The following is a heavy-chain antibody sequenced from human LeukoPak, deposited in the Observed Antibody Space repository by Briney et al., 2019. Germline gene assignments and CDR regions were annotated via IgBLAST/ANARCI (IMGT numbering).Heavy chain of an antibody. V-gene: IGHV4-59*01. CDR3: ASGESPNWFDP. Sequence: SETLSLTCTVSGGSISSYYWSWIRQPPGKGLEWIGYIYYSGSTNYNPSLKSRVTISVDTSKNQFSLKLSSVTAADTAVYYCASGESPNWFDPWGQGTLVTVSS. CDR2: IYYSGST. D-gene: IGHD3-10*01. J-gene: IGHJ5*02. CDR1: GGSISSYY.